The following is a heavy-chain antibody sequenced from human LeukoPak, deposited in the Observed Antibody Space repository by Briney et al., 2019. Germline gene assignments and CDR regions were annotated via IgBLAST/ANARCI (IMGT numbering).Heavy chain of an antibody. CDR2: INQDGSEK. CDR3: VAAGTFDY. V-gene: IGHV3-7*01. D-gene: IGHD6-13*01. J-gene: IGHJ4*02. Sequence: GGSLRLSCAASGFTFSSYWMTWVRQAPGKGLEWVASINQDGSEKYYVDSVKGRFTISRDNTKNTLYLQMNTLRAEDTAVYYCVAAGTFDYWGQGALVTVSS. CDR1: GFTFSSYW.